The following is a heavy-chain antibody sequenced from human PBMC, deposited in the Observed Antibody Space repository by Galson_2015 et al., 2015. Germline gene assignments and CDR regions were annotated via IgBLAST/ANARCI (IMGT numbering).Heavy chain of an antibody. V-gene: IGHV5-51*03. J-gene: IGHJ6*02. D-gene: IGHD6-13*01. CDR2: IYPGDSDT. Sequence: QSGAEVKKPGESLQISCKGSGYSFTSYWIGWVRQMPGKGLEWMGIIYPGDSDTRYSPSFQGQVTISADKSISTAYLQWSSLKASYTAMYYCATREGIAAACSYYYYGMDVWGQGTTVTVSS. CDR3: ATREGIAAACSYYYYGMDV. CDR1: GYSFTSYW.